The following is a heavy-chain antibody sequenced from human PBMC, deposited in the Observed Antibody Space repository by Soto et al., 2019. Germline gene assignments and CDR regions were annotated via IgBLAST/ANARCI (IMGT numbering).Heavy chain of an antibody. J-gene: IGHJ4*02. CDR2: ISGAGGST. V-gene: IGHV3-23*01. Sequence: EVQLLESGGGLVQPGGSLRLSCAASGFTFSSYAMSWVRQATGKGLEWVSGISGAGGSTYYADSVKGRFTISRDNSESSLFLQMNSLRAEDTAIYYCAKGTFKSGGSCYSTSDYLGQGTLVTVSS. CDR1: GFTFSSYA. D-gene: IGHD2-15*01. CDR3: AKGTFKSGGSCYSTSDY.